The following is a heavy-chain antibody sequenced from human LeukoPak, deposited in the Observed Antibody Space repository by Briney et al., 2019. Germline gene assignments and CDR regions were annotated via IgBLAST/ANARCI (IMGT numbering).Heavy chain of an antibody. Sequence: GGSLRLSCTTSGFSFNTYSMSWVRQAPGKGPEWVSAINDDTPYYTDSVKGRVTVSRDNSRDTLYLHLNSLRAEDTAIYYCAKEYDLWHEQGNWFDTWGQGVLVTVSS. CDR3: AKEYDLWHEQGNWFDT. CDR2: INDDTP. CDR1: GFSFNTYS. V-gene: IGHV3-23*01. J-gene: IGHJ5*02. D-gene: IGHD3-3*01.